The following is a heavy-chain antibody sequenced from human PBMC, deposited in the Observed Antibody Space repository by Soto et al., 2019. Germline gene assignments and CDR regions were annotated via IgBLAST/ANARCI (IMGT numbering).Heavy chain of an antibody. CDR1: GFTFSSYT. V-gene: IGHV3-30-3*01. Sequence: QVHLVESGGGVVQPGRSLRLSCAASGFTFSSYTMHWFRQAPGQGVEWMAVISSDGSNKYYADSVKGRFTISRDNSKNKLYLQMNSRRAEYTAVYFCARDQVERATAFDDWGQGTLVTVCS. J-gene: IGHJ4*02. D-gene: IGHD2-15*01. CDR2: ISSDGSNK. CDR3: ARDQVERATAFDD.